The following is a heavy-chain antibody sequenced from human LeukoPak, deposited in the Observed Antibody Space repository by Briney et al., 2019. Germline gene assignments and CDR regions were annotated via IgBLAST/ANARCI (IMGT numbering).Heavy chain of an antibody. Sequence: GESLRLSCAASGFTFSSYAMSWVRQAPGKGLEWVSAITSGANTYYADSVKGRFTISRDNAKNSLYLQMNSLRAEDTAVYYCARDPLTLYDYYMDVWGKGTTVTVSS. J-gene: IGHJ6*03. CDR3: ARDPLTLYDYYMDV. CDR1: GFTFSSYA. V-gene: IGHV3-23*01. D-gene: IGHD3-9*01. CDR2: ITSGANT.